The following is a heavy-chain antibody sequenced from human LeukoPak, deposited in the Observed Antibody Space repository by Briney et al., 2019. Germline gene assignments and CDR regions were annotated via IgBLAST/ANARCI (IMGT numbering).Heavy chain of an antibody. J-gene: IGHJ4*02. CDR1: GFTFSSYW. Sequence: PGGSLRLSCAASGFTFSSYWMHWVRQAPGKGLVWVSRINSDGSSTSYADSVKGRFTISRDNAKNTLYLQMNSLRAEDTAVYYCARVSGYSYAWDYFDYWGQGTLVTVSS. V-gene: IGHV3-74*01. CDR3: ARVSGYSYAWDYFDY. CDR2: INSDGSST. D-gene: IGHD5-18*01.